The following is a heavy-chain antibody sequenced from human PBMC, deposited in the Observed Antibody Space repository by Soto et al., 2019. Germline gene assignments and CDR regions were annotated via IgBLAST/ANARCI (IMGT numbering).Heavy chain of an antibody. J-gene: IGHJ3*02. V-gene: IGHV1-69*13. Sequence: SVKVSCKASGGTFSSYAISWVRQAPGQGLEWMGGIIPIFGTANYAQKSQGRVTITADESTSTAYMELSSLRSEDTAVYYCTRDLNCSSTSCSGRGAFDIWGQGTMVTVSS. CDR3: TRDLNCSSTSCSGRGAFDI. CDR2: IIPIFGTA. D-gene: IGHD2-2*01. CDR1: GGTFSSYA.